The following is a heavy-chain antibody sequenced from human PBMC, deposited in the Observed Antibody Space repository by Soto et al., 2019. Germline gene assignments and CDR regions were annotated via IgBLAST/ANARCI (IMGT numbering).Heavy chain of an antibody. V-gene: IGHV3-21*01. Sequence: EVQLLESGGGLVQPGGSLRLSCAASGFTFSSYSMNWVRQAPGKGLEWVSSISSSSSYIYYADSVKGRFTISRDNAKNSLYLQVNSLRAEDTDVYYCAREGIAAALDYWGQGTLVTVSS. CDR2: ISSSSSYI. CDR1: GFTFSSYS. J-gene: IGHJ4*02. CDR3: AREGIAAALDY. D-gene: IGHD6-13*01.